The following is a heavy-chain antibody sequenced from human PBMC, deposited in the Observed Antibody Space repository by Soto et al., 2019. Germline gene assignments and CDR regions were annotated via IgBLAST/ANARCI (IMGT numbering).Heavy chain of an antibody. Sequence: SETLSLTSTVSGGSISSSSYYWGWIRQPPGKGLEWIGSIYYSGSTYYNPSLKSRVTISVDTSKNQFSLKLSSVTAADTAVYYCAGASSGWSLGWFDPWGQGTLVTVSS. V-gene: IGHV4-39*01. D-gene: IGHD6-19*01. CDR2: IYYSGST. J-gene: IGHJ5*02. CDR3: AGASSGWSLGWFDP. CDR1: GGSISSSSYY.